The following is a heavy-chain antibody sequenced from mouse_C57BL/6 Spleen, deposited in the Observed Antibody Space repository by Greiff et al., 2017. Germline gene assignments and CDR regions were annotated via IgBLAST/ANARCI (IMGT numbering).Heavy chain of an antibody. CDR3: ARHADYYGSSYDWYFDV. CDR1: GFTFSSYT. V-gene: IGHV5-9*01. CDR2: ISGGGGNT. Sequence: LQQSGGGLVKPGGSLTLSCAASGFTFSSYTMSWVRQTPEKRLEWVATISGGGGNTYYPDSVKGRFTISRDNAKNTLYLQMSSLRSEETALYYCARHADYYGSSYDWYFDVWGTGTTVTVSS. D-gene: IGHD1-1*01. J-gene: IGHJ1*03.